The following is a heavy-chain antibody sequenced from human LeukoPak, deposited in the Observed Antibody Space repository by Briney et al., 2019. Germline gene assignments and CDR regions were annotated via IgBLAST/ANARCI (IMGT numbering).Heavy chain of an antibody. CDR2: LNAGNGNT. J-gene: IGHJ3*02. D-gene: IGHD3-3*01. Sequence: ASVKVSCKASGYTFTSYAMHWVRQAPGQRLEWMGWLNAGNGNTKYSQKFQGRVTITRDTSASTAYMELSSLRSEDTAVYYCARDLSVLRFLEWLSNDAFDIWGQGTMVTVSS. CDR3: ARDLSVLRFLEWLSNDAFDI. V-gene: IGHV1-3*01. CDR1: GYTFTSYA.